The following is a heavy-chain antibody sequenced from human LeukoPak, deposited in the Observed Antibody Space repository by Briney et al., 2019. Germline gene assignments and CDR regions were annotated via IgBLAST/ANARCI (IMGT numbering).Heavy chain of an antibody. CDR2: IAISGHTK. CDR3: ARGDPHADL. Sequence: GGSLRLSRAASGFDLHTYEMNWVRQAPGKGLEWIADIAISGHTKNYADSVKGRFTISRDSARTSLYLQMNSLRVEDTGVYFCARGDPHADLWGQGTLVTVSS. CDR1: GFDLHTYE. V-gene: IGHV3-48*03. J-gene: IGHJ5*02.